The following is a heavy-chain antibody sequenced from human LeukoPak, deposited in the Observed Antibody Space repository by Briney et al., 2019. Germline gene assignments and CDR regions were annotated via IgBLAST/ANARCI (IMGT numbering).Heavy chain of an antibody. V-gene: IGHV1-2*02. CDR3: ARDSSRRPQKYDIATSFSTEN. D-gene: IGHD3-9*01. CDR1: GYTFTDYY. J-gene: IGHJ4*02. CDR2: INPKIGGT. Sequence: ASVTVSCKPSGYTFTDYYIHWVRQALGQGLETMGWINPKIGGTNYAPRFQGRVSMTSDTSITTAYMQLRRVTSDDTAVYYCARDSSRRPQKYDIATSFSTENWGQGTLVAVSS.